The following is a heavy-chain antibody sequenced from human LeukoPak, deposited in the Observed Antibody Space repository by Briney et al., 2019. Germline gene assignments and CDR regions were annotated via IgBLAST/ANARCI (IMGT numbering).Heavy chain of an antibody. CDR3: ARNDYYDSSDPILGFDY. D-gene: IGHD3-22*01. V-gene: IGHV3-7*01. J-gene: IGHJ4*02. CDR1: GFTFSSYW. Sequence: PGGSLRLSCAASGFTFSSYWMSWVRQAPGKGLEWVANIKQDGSEKYYVDSVKGRFTISRDNAKNSLYLQMNSLRAEDTAVYYCARNDYYDSSDPILGFDYWGQGTLVTVSS. CDR2: IKQDGSEK.